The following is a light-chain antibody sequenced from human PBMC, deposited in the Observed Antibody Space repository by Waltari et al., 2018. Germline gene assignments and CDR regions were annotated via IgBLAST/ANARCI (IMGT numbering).Light chain of an antibody. CDR3: QQYGSSPTWT. CDR2: GAS. CDR1: QSVSSTY. V-gene: IGKV3-20*01. J-gene: IGKJ1*01. Sequence: EIVLTQSPANLSLSPGERATLSCRASQSVSSTYLTWYQQKPGQAPRLLIFGASSRATGTPDRFSGSGSGTDFTLTISRLEPEDFAVYYCQQYGSSPTWTFGQGTKVEIK.